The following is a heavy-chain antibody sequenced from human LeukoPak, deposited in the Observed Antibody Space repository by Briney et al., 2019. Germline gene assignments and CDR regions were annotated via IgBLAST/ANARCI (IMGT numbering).Heavy chain of an antibody. J-gene: IGHJ4*02. CDR3: AKEIALPRPYGGFDY. D-gene: IGHD2-15*01. V-gene: IGHV3-23*01. CDR1: GFTFSSYA. CDR2: ISDSGSWT. Sequence: GGSLRLSCAASGFTFSSYAMSWVRQAPGKGLEWGSGISDSGSWTYYDGYVTGRFTVSRDNSKHPLYLQMNNLRAEDTAVYYCAKEIALPRPYGGFDYWGQGTLVTVSS.